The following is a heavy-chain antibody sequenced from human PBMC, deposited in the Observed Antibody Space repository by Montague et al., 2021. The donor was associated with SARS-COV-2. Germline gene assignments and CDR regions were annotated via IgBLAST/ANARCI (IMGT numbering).Heavy chain of an antibody. D-gene: IGHD3-22*01. CDR1: GGSFSGYY. Sequence: SETLSLTCAVYGGSFSGYYWSWIRQPPGKGLEWIGEINHSGSINYNPSLKSRVTISVDTSKNQFSLKLSSVTAADTAVYYCARVPDYYDGSGYYFDAFDXWGQGTMVTVSS. CDR2: INHSGSI. CDR3: ARVPDYYDGSGYYFDAFDX. J-gene: IGHJ3*02. V-gene: IGHV4-34*01.